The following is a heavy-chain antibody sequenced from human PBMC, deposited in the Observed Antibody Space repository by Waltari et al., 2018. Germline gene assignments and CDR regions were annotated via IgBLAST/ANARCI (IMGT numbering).Heavy chain of an antibody. CDR2: IYYSGNT. Sequence: QLQLQESGPGLVQPSETLSLTCTASSGALSTSGYYWGWIRQPPGKGLEWMGSIYYSGNTYYNPSLKNRVTISVDTSKNQFSLKVTSVTAADTAVYYCAKVWKNYRTDYWGQGTLVTVSS. V-gene: IGHV4-39*07. D-gene: IGHD3-16*02. CDR1: SGALSTSGYY. J-gene: IGHJ4*02. CDR3: AKVWKNYRTDY.